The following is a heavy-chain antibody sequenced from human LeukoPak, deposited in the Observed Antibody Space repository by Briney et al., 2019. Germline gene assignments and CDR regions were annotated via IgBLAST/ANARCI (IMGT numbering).Heavy chain of an antibody. V-gene: IGHV3-30*04. J-gene: IGHJ4*02. D-gene: IGHD1-26*01. Sequence: PGGSLRLSCAASGFTFSYAMHWVRQAPGKGLEWVAVISFDGSNEYYADSVKGRFTISRDNSKNTLYLQMNSLRAEDTAVYYCAREPIVGVHFDYWGQGTLVTVSS. CDR3: AREPIVGVHFDY. CDR1: GFTFSYA. CDR2: ISFDGSNE.